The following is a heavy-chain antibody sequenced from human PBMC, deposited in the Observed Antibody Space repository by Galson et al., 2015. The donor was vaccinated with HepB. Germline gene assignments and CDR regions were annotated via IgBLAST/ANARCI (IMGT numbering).Heavy chain of an antibody. D-gene: IGHD3-10*01. CDR2: INPSGGST. V-gene: IGHV1-46*03. Sequence: SVKVSCKASGYTFTSYYMHWVRQAPGQGLEWMGIINPSGGSTSYAQKFQGRVTMTRDTSTSTVYMELSSLRSEDTAVYYCAGVGITMVRGVILDGAYWGQGTLVTVSS. CDR3: AGVGITMVRGVILDGAY. J-gene: IGHJ4*02. CDR1: GYTFTSYY.